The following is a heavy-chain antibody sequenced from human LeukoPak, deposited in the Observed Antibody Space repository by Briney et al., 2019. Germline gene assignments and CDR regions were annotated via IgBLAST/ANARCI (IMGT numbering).Heavy chain of an antibody. CDR2: IKQDGSEK. CDR3: ARDIVVVVAATYYFDY. CDR1: GFTFSSYW. J-gene: IGHJ4*02. V-gene: IGHV3-7*01. Sequence: PGGSLRLSCAPSGFTFSSYWMSWVRQAPGKGLEWVANIKQDGSEKYYVDSVKGRFTISRDNAKNSLYLQMNSLRAEDTAVYYCARDIVVVVAATYYFDYWGQGTLVTVSS. D-gene: IGHD2-15*01.